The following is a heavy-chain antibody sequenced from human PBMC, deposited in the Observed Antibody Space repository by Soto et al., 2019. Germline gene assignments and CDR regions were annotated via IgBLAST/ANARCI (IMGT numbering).Heavy chain of an antibody. CDR2: IYSDGNT. J-gene: IGHJ6*02. V-gene: IGHV3-66*02. CDR1: GLTVSNNY. CDR3: AKDLTGIAALSPMDV. Sequence: GGSLRLSCAASGLTVSNNYMTWVRQAPGKGLEWVSNIYSDGNTYYADSVKGRFTISRDNSKNTLYLQMNSLRAEDTAVYYCAKDLTGIAALSPMDVWGQGTTVTVSS. D-gene: IGHD6-6*01.